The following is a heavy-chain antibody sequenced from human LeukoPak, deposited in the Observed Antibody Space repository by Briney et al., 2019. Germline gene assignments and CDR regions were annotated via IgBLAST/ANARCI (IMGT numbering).Heavy chain of an antibody. CDR3: ARYARISVTAGTFDI. CDR2: IYYSGST. Sequence: SETLSLTCTVSGGSISSYYWNWIRQPPGKGLEWIGYIYYSGSTTYNPSLKSRVTISVDTSKTQFSLKLSSVTAADTAVYYCARYARISVTAGTFDIWGQGTLVTVSS. J-gene: IGHJ3*02. V-gene: IGHV4-59*01. CDR1: GGSISSYY. D-gene: IGHD6-19*01.